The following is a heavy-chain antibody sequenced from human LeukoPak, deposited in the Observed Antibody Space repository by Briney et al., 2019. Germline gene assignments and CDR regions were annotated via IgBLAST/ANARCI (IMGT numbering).Heavy chain of an antibody. V-gene: IGHV3-48*01. CDR3: AREGSRVYYYYYYYMDV. J-gene: IGHJ6*03. CDR2: ISSSSSTI. Sequence: GGSLRLSCAASGFTFSSYSMNWVRQAPGKGLEWVSYISSSSSTIYYADSVKGRFTISRDNAKNSLYLQMNSLRAEDTAVYYCAREGSRVYYYYYYYMDVWGKGTTVTVSS. D-gene: IGHD2-2*01. CDR1: GFTFSSYS.